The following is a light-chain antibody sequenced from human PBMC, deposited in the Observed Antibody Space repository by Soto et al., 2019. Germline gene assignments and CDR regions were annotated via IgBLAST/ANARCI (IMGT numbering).Light chain of an antibody. J-gene: IGKJ1*01. CDR1: QSVSDR. CDR2: AAS. V-gene: IGKV3-15*01. Sequence: EILMTQSPDTLSVSPGERDTLSCRASQSVSDRVVWYQQKSGQAPSLLIYAASTRAAGVPARFSGSGSGTEFTLTISSLQSEDFAVYFCQQYADWPKPFGQGTKVDIK. CDR3: QQYADWPKP.